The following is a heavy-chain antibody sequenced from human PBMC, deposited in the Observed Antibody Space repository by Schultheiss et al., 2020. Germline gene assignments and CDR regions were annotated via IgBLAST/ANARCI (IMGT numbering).Heavy chain of an antibody. CDR2: ISAYNGNT. CDR3: ARSLWQQLPINYYYYYGMDV. V-gene: IGHV1-18*01. Sequence: ASVKVSCKASGYTFTSYGISWVRQAPGQGLEWMGWISAYNGNTNYAQKFQGRVTITADESTSTAYMELSSLRSEDTAVYYCARSLWQQLPINYYYYYGMDVWGQGTTVTVSS. D-gene: IGHD6-13*01. CDR1: GYTFTSYG. J-gene: IGHJ6*02.